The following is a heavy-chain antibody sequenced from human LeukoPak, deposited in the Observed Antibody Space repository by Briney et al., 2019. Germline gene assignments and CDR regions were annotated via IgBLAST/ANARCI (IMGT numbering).Heavy chain of an antibody. V-gene: IGHV1-8*03. Sequence: ASVKVSCKASGYTFTGYYMHWVRQATGQGLEWMGWMNPNSGNTGYAQKFQGRVTITRNTSISTAYMELSSLRSEDTAVYYCAVIAAAGTTDFDYWGQGTLVTVSS. D-gene: IGHD6-13*01. CDR1: GYTFTGYY. CDR3: AVIAAAGTTDFDY. J-gene: IGHJ4*02. CDR2: MNPNSGNT.